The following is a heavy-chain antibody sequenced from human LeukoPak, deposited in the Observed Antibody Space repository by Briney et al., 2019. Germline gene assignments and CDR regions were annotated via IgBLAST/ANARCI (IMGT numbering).Heavy chain of an antibody. CDR2: IYYSGST. V-gene: IGHV4-39*07. D-gene: IGHD2-15*01. CDR1: GGSISSSSYY. Sequence: KTSETLSLTCTVSGGSISSSSYYWGWIRQPPGKGLEWIGSIYYSGSTYYNPSLKSRVTILVDMSKNQFSLKLSSVTAADTAVYYCARVRYCSGGSCSSPTYFDYWGQGTLVTVSS. CDR3: ARVRYCSGGSCSSPTYFDY. J-gene: IGHJ4*02.